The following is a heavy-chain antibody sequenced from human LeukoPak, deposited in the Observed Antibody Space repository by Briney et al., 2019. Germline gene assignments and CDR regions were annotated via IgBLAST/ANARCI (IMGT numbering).Heavy chain of an antibody. CDR2: ISYDGSNK. D-gene: IGHD6-13*01. Sequence: GGSLRLSCEASGLTFSSYAMHWVRQAPGKGLEWVAVISYDGSNKYYADSVKGRFTISRDNSKNTLYLQMNSLRAEDTAVYYCAREGYSSSWRGGYFDYWGQGTLVTVSS. CDR3: AREGYSSSWRGGYFDY. CDR1: GLTFSSYA. V-gene: IGHV3-30*04. J-gene: IGHJ4*02.